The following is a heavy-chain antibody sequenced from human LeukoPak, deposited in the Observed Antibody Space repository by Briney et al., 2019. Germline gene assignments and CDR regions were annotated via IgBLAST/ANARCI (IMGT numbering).Heavy chain of an antibody. V-gene: IGHV3-30*04. J-gene: IGHJ4*02. D-gene: IGHD1-1*01. CDR2: ISYDGRRR. CDR3: ARDWGTTGTTGWMFDY. CDR1: GFTFSAAT. Sequence: PGGSLRLSCAASGFTFSAATLHWVRQAPGKGLDWVTVISYDGRRRFYAGSVKGRFTISRDNAKNTLYLQMNSLRAEDTAVYYCARDWGTTGTTGWMFDYWGQGTPVTVSS.